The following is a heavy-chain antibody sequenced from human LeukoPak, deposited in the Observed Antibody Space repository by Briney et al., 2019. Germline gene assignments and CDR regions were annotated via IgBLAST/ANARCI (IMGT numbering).Heavy chain of an antibody. CDR3: ARFTKDSSSSSGYYYNY. CDR1: GVSVTSYY. J-gene: IGHJ4*02. Sequence: SETLSLTCTVSGVSVTSYYWSWLRQPAGKGLEWIGRIYTSGSTSYNPSLRSRLTMSVDTSKNQFSLNLSSVTAADTAVYYCARFTKDSSSSSGYYYNYWGQGTLVTVSS. D-gene: IGHD6-13*01. CDR2: IYTSGST. V-gene: IGHV4-4*07.